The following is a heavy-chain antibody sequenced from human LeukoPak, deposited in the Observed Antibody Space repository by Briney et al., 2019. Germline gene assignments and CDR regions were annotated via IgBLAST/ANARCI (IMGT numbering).Heavy chain of an antibody. CDR2: INHSGST. CDR3: ARGGDGWYDDAFDI. CDR1: GGSFSGYY. J-gene: IGHJ3*02. D-gene: IGHD6-19*01. V-gene: IGHV4-34*01. Sequence: SETLSLTCAVYGGSFSGYYWSWIRQPPGKGLEWIGEINHSGSTNYNPSLKSRVTISVDTSKNQFSLKLSSVTAADTAVYYCARGGDGWYDDAFDIRGQGTMVTVSS.